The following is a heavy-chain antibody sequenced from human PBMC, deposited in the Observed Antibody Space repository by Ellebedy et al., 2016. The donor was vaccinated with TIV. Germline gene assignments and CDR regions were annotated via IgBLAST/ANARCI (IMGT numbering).Heavy chain of an antibody. CDR2: IIPIFGTA. D-gene: IGHD5-18*01. CDR3: AKRRGYNYGDFES. Sequence: SVKVSCKASGYSFTAYFIHWVRQAPGQGLEWMGGIIPIFGTANYAQKFQGRVTITADDFTNTAYMELSSLRSEDTAVYFCAKRRGYNYGDFESWGQGTLVTVSS. V-gene: IGHV1-69*13. CDR1: GYSFTAYF. J-gene: IGHJ4*02.